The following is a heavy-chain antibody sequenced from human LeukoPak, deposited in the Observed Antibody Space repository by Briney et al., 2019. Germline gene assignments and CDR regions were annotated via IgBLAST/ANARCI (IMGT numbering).Heavy chain of an antibody. J-gene: IGHJ4*02. CDR3: ARDPSSGVVIIFDYFDY. V-gene: IGHV3-23*01. D-gene: IGHD3-3*01. CDR2: ISGSGGST. Sequence: GGSLRLSCAASGFTFSSYAMSWVRQAPGKGLEWVSAISGSGGSTYYADSVKGRFTISRDNSKNTLYLQMNSLRAEDTAVYYCARDPSSGVVIIFDYFDYWGQGTLVTVSS. CDR1: GFTFSSYA.